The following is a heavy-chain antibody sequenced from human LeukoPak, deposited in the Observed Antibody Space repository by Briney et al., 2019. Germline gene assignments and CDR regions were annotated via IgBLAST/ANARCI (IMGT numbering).Heavy chain of an antibody. D-gene: IGHD6-13*01. V-gene: IGHV3-23*01. CDR1: GVTLSSFA. CDR2: ISSSGSGDNT. CDR3: AKDRLPDGRWSLDY. Sequence: PGGSLRLSCAASGVTLSSFAMSWARQAPGKGLEWVSGISSSGSGDNTYYADSVKGRFTISRDNSKNTLYLQMNSLRAEDTALYYCAKDRLPDGRWSLDYWGQGTLVTVSS. J-gene: IGHJ4*02.